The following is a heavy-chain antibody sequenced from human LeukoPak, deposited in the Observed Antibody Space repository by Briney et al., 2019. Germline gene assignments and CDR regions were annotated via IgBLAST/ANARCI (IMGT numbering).Heavy chain of an antibody. D-gene: IGHD3-22*01. CDR1: GDTFINDY. Sequence: ASVKVSCKASGDTFINDYIHWVRQAPGQGLEWMGWISAYNGNTNYAQKLQGRVTMTTDTSTSTAYMELRSLRSDDTAVYYCARVTQNHGYDSSGYYHDYWGQGTLVTVSS. CDR2: ISAYNGNT. V-gene: IGHV1-18*04. CDR3: ARVTQNHGYDSSGYYHDY. J-gene: IGHJ4*02.